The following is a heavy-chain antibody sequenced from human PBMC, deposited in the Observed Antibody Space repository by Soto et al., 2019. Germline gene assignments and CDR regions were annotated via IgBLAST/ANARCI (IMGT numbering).Heavy chain of an antibody. D-gene: IGHD2-8*01. CDR3: AAAIRETVTPHGVDY. V-gene: IGHV1-58*01. Sequence: QMQLVQSGPEVKKPGTSVKVSCKASGFTFTSSAVQWVRQARGQRLEWIGWIVVGSGNTNYAQKFQERVTITRDMSTSTAYMELSSLRSEDTAVYYCAAAIRETVTPHGVDYWGQGTLVTVSP. J-gene: IGHJ4*02. CDR2: IVVGSGNT. CDR1: GFTFTSSA.